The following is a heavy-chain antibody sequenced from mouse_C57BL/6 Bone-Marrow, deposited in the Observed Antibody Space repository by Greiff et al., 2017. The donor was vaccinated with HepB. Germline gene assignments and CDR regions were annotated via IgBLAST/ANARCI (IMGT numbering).Heavy chain of an antibody. CDR1: GFTFSDYG. CDR2: ISSGSSTI. V-gene: IGHV5-17*01. CDR3: AKPYYYGSSPPFAY. J-gene: IGHJ3*01. Sequence: EVQLVESGGGLVKPGGSLKLSCAASGFTFSDYGMHWVRQAPEKGLEWVAYISSGSSTIYYADTVKGRFTISRDNAKNTLFLQMTSLRSEDTAMYYCAKPYYYGSSPPFAYWGQGTLVTVSA. D-gene: IGHD1-1*01.